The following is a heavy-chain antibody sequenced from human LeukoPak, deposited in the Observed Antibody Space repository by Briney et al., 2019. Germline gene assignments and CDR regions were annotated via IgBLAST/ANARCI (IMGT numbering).Heavy chain of an antibody. J-gene: IGHJ2*01. Sequence: PSETLSLTCAVYGGSFSGYYWSWIRQPPGKGLEWIGEINHSGSTNYNPSLKSRVTISVDTSKNQFSLKLSSVTAADTAVYYCARANAAIAVAGTGWYFDLWGRGTLVTVSS. CDR3: ARANAAIAVAGTGWYFDL. CDR2: INHSGST. CDR1: GGSFSGYY. D-gene: IGHD6-19*01. V-gene: IGHV4-34*01.